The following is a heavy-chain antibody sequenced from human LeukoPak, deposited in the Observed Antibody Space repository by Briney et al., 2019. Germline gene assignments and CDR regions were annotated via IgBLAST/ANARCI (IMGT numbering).Heavy chain of an antibody. V-gene: IGHV4-59*10. CDR3: ARGGEVRGVKGLDY. Sequence: SETLSLTCAVYGGSLSGYYWSWIRQPAGKGLEWIGRIYTSGSTNYNPSLKSRVTMSVDTSKNQFSLKLSSVTAADTAVYYCARGGEVRGVKGLDYWGQGTLVTVSS. CDR1: GGSLSGYY. D-gene: IGHD3-10*01. J-gene: IGHJ4*02. CDR2: IYTSGST.